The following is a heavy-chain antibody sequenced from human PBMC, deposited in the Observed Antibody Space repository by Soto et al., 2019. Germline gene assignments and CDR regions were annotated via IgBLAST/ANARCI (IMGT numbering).Heavy chain of an antibody. CDR1: GVTFSSYS. Sequence: GALIRSCAASGVTFSSYSMNLVRQAPGKGLEWVSSISSSSSYIYYADSVKGRFTISRDNAKNSLYLQMNSLRAEDTAVYYCARVHPDGYPYWGQGTLVTVSS. J-gene: IGHJ4*02. D-gene: IGHD5-12*01. CDR3: ARVHPDGYPY. V-gene: IGHV3-21*01. CDR2: ISSSSSYI.